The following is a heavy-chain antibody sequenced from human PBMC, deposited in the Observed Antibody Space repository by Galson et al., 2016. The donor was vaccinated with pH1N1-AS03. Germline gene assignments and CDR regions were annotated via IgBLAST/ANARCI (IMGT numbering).Heavy chain of an antibody. J-gene: IGHJ4*02. Sequence: SLRLSCAASGFTFSSYGMHWVRQAPGKGLEWLSFLPYDGSNKFYADSVKGRFTISRDNSKTTLYLQMNSLRAEDTAVYYCSKDKECYSGPDYWGQGTLVTVSS. V-gene: IGHV3-30*02. CDR3: SKDKECYSGPDY. CDR1: GFTFSSYG. CDR2: LPYDGSNK. D-gene: IGHD2-15*01.